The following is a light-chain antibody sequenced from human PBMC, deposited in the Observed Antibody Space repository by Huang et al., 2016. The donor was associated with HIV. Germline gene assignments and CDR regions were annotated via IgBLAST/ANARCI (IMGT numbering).Light chain of an antibody. CDR3: QQYCSIPRT. CDR1: QKVLYSSNNKNY. CDR2: WAS. J-gene: IGKJ1*01. Sequence: DIVMTQSPDSLAVSLGERATINCKSSQKVLYSSNNKNYLAWYQQKPGQPPKLLIYWASARESGGPDRFSGSGSGTDFTLTISSLQAEDVAVYYCQQYCSIPRTFGQGTKVEIK. V-gene: IGKV4-1*01.